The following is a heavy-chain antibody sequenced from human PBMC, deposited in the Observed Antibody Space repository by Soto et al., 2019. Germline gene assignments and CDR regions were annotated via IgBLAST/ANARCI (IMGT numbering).Heavy chain of an antibody. CDR2: IYDSGSS. Sequence: PSETLSLTCTVSGASISSGDYFWSWIRQSPGKGLQWIGYIYDSGSSYYNPSLKSRVTMSVDTSKNQFSLKLSSVTAADTAVYYCASLYYDFWSGYAYYYYGMDVWGQGTTVTVSS. V-gene: IGHV4-30-4*01. CDR1: GASISSGDYF. J-gene: IGHJ6*02. D-gene: IGHD3-3*01. CDR3: ASLYYDFWSGYAYYYYGMDV.